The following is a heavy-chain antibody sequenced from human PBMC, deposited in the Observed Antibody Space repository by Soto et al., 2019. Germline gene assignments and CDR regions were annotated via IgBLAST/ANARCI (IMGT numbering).Heavy chain of an antibody. J-gene: IGHJ6*02. CDR3: ARDLGPGPYYYYGMDV. CDR1: GFTFSSYG. V-gene: IGHV3-33*01. CDR2: LWYDGSNK. Sequence: GGSLRLSCAASGFTFSSYGMHWVRQAPGKGLEWVAVLWYDGSNKYYADSVKGRFTISRDNSKNTLYLQMNSLRAEDTAVYYCARDLGPGPYYYYGMDVWGQGTTVTVSS.